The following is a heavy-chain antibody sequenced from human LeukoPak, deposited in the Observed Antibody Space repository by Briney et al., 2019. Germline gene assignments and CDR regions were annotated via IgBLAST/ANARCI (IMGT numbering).Heavy chain of an antibody. CDR3: ARDTLGGKDLPYDMDV. CDR2: IYYSGST. J-gene: IGHJ6*02. D-gene: IGHD1-14*01. V-gene: IGHV4-59*12. CDR1: GGSISSYY. Sequence: SPSETLSLTCTVSGGSISSYYWSWIRQPPGKGLEWIGYIYYSGSTNYNPSLKSRVTISVDTSKNQFSLKLSSVTAADTAVYYCARDTLGGKDLPYDMDVWGQGTTVTVSS.